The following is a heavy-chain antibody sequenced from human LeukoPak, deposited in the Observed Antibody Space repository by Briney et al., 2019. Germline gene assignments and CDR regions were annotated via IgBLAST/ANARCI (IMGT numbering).Heavy chain of an antibody. CDR2: ITSDGSST. D-gene: IGHD1-26*01. CDR1: GFTFSGYW. V-gene: IGHV3-74*01. CDR3: AREYSTGWALTY. Sequence: GGSLRLSCAASGFTFSGYWMHWVRQAPGKGLVWVSRITSDGSSTRYADSVKGRFTISRDNAKNTLYLQMNSLRAEDTAVYYCAREYSTGWALTYWGQGTLVTVSS. J-gene: IGHJ4*02.